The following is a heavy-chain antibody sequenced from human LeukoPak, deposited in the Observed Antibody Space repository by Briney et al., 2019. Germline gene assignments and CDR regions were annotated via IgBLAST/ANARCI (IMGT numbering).Heavy chain of an antibody. CDR3: ARLYSSDYFLY. D-gene: IGHD3-22*01. J-gene: IGHJ4*02. Sequence: SETLSLTCTVSGGSISSSSYYWGWIRQPPGKGLEWIGSIHYSGSTYYNPSLKSRVTISVDTSKNQFSLKLSSVTAADTAVYYCARLYSSDYFLYWGQGTLVTVSS. CDR2: IHYSGST. V-gene: IGHV4-39*01. CDR1: GGSISSSSYY.